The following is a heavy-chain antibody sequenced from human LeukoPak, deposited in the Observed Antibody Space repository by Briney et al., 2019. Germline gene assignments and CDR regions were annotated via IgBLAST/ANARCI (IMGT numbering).Heavy chain of an antibody. J-gene: IGHJ4*02. Sequence: SETLSLTCAVYGGSFSGYYWSWIRQPPGKGLEWIGEINHSGSTNYNPSLKSRVTISVDTSKNRFSLKLSSVTAADTAVYYCARQGYYYGSGSYRLDYWGQGTLVTVSS. CDR1: GGSFSGYY. CDR2: INHSGST. D-gene: IGHD3-10*01. V-gene: IGHV4-34*01. CDR3: ARQGYYYGSGSYRLDY.